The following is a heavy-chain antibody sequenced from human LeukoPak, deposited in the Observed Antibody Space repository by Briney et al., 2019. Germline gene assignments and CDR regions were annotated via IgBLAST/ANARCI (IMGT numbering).Heavy chain of an antibody. CDR3: ARTMVDGGTNY. J-gene: IGHJ4*02. CDR2: INPSGGST. CDR1: GYTFTSFY. Sequence: GALVKVSCKAFGYTFTSFYIHWVRQAPGQGLEWMGKINPSGGSTSYAQKFQGRVTMTRDTSTSTVYMELSSLRSEDTAVYYCARTMVDGGTNYWGQGSLVTVSS. D-gene: IGHD1-1*01. V-gene: IGHV1-46*01.